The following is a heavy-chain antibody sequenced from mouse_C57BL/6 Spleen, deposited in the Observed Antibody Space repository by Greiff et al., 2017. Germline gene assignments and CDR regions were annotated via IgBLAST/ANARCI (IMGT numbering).Heavy chain of an antibody. Sequence: EVKLVESGGGLVKPGGSLKLSCAASGFTFSDYGMHWVRQAPEKGLEWVAYISSGSSTIYYADTVKGRFTISRDNAKNTLFLQMTSLRSEDTAMYYCARREYGNYVYAMDYWGQGTSVTVSS. CDR3: ARREYGNYVYAMDY. D-gene: IGHD2-10*02. CDR1: GFTFSDYG. CDR2: ISSGSSTI. V-gene: IGHV5-17*01. J-gene: IGHJ4*01.